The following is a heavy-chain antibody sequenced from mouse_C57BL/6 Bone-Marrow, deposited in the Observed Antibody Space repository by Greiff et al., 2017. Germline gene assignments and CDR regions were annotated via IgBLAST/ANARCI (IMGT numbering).Heavy chain of an antibody. CDR3: ARKSSYAMDY. V-gene: IGHV2-9-1*01. D-gene: IGHD1-1*01. CDR2: IWTGGGT. Sequence: VHLVESGPGLVAPSQSLSISCTVSGFSLTSYAISWVRQPPGKGLEWLGVIWTGGGTNYNSDLKSRQSISKDNSYRQVFLKMNSLQTDDTARYYCARKSSYAMDYWGQGTSVTVSS. J-gene: IGHJ4*01. CDR1: GFSLTSYA.